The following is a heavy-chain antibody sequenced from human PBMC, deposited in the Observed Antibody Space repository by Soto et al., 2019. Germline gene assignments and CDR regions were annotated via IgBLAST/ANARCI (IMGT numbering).Heavy chain of an antibody. Sequence: EVQLLESGGGLVQAGGSLRVACAASGFTFSSCAMGWVRQAPGKGREWVSSISVNGGSTYYADSVKGRFTISRDNSKNILYLHMISLRAEDTAVYYCAKERNRWYSSGSDSWGQGTLVTVSS. J-gene: IGHJ4*02. CDR3: AKERNRWYSSGSDS. D-gene: IGHD6-13*01. CDR2: ISVNGGST. CDR1: GFTFSSCA. V-gene: IGHV3-23*01.